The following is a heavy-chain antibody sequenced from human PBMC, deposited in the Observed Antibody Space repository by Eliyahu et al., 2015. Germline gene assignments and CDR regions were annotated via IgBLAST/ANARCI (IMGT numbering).Heavy chain of an antibody. CDR2: ISGSGDDT. Sequence: EVRLLESGGGLVRPGGSLRLSXXASGFTFXRXAMSWVRQAPGKGLEWVSTISGSGDDTYYADSVXGRFTISRDNSKNTVYLHLNSLRAEDTAIYYCAKEPYGSGSYWWGYFDCWGQGTLVTVSS. J-gene: IGHJ4*02. CDR3: AKEPYGSGSYWWGYFDC. V-gene: IGHV3-23*01. CDR1: GFTFXRXA. D-gene: IGHD3-10*01.